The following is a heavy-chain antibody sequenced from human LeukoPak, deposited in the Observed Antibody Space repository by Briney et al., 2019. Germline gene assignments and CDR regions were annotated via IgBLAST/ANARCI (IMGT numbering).Heavy chain of an antibody. CDR1: GGSFSGYY. J-gene: IGHJ6*03. CDR3: ARVRQLVGIYYYYYMDV. V-gene: IGHV4-34*01. CDR2: INHSGST. Sequence: SETLSLTCAVYGGSFSGYYCSWIRQPPGKGLEWIGEINHSGSTNYNPSLKSRVTISVDTSKNQFSLKLSSVTAADTAVYYCARVRQLVGIYYYYYMDVWGKGTTVTVSS. D-gene: IGHD6-6*01.